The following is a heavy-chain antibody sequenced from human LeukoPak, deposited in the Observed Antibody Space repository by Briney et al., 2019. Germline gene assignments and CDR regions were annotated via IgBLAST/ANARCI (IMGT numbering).Heavy chain of an antibody. V-gene: IGHV4-59*08. CDR3: ARCWDV. CDR1: GGSISSYY. J-gene: IGHJ6*02. Sequence: SETLSLTCTVSGGSISSYYWSWIRQPPGKGLEWIGYIYYSGSTNYNPSLKSRVIISVDTSKNQFSLKLSSVTAADTAVYYCARCWDVWGQGTTVTVSS. CDR2: IYYSGST.